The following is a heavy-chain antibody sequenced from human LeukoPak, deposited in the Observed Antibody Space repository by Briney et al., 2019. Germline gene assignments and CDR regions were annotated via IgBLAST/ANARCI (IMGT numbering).Heavy chain of an antibody. D-gene: IGHD3-22*01. CDR1: GFTFSDYY. Sequence: GGSLRLSCAASGFTFSDYYMSWVRQAPGKGLEWVSYISSSSTSTNYADSVKGRFTVSRDNAKNSLYLQMNSLRAEDTAVYYCAREVGGYYDTSGYLYFDYWGQGTLVTVSS. J-gene: IGHJ4*02. CDR3: AREVGGYYDTSGYLYFDY. CDR2: ISSSSTST. V-gene: IGHV3-11*06.